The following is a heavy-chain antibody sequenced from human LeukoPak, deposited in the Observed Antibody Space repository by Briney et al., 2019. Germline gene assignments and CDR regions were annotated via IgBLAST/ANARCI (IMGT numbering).Heavy chain of an antibody. J-gene: IGHJ4*02. Sequence: AGGSLRLSCAASGFTFSSYAMHWVRQAPGKGLEWVAVISYDGSNKYYADSVKGRFTISRDNSKNTLYLQLTSLRAEDTALYYCARDRGRNPFDYWGQGTLVSVSS. D-gene: IGHD1-14*01. CDR2: ISYDGSNK. V-gene: IGHV3-30*04. CDR3: ARDRGRNPFDY. CDR1: GFTFSSYA.